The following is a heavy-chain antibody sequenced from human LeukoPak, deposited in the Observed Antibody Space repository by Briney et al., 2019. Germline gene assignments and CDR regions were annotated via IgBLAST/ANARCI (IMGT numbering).Heavy chain of an antibody. CDR2: IYYTGRT. V-gene: IGHV4-59*08. J-gene: IGHJ5*02. CDR1: GGSISSYF. CDR3: ARHPDIAVIRDGFDT. Sequence: SETLSLTCTVSGGSISSYFWSWIRQPPGKGLEWIGYIYYTGRTHYKSSLKSRVTISVDTSNNQFSLRLSSVTAADTAVYYCARHPDIAVIRDGFDTWGQGTRVTVSS. D-gene: IGHD6-19*01.